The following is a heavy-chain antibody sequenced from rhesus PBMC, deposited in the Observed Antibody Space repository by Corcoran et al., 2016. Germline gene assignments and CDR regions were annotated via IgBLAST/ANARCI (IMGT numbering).Heavy chain of an antibody. Sequence: QVQLQESGPGLVKPAETLARTCAVSGGSLSSSYYYWSWMRQPPGTGQEWIGYISYSGSTTYHPSLKSRVTNSRDTSKNQFSLKLSSVTAADPAVYYCARPTGLYSGSWNLFDYWGQGVLVTVSS. CDR1: GGSLSSSYYY. V-gene: IGHV4-122*02. J-gene: IGHJ4*01. CDR3: ARPTGLYSGSWNLFDY. D-gene: IGHD6-25*01. CDR2: ISYSGST.